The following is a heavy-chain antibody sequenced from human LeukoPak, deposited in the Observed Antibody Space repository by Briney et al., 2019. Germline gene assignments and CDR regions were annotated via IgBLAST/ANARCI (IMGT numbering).Heavy chain of an antibody. D-gene: IGHD3-16*01. CDR2: IYSGDNT. J-gene: IGHJ4*02. V-gene: IGHV3-66*02. CDR3: AGRRVLDASFDY. CDR1: GFTVSNNY. Sequence: GGSLRLSXAASGFTVSNNYMSWVRQTPGKGLEWVSVIYSGDNTYYVESVKGRFTISRDNSKNTLFLQMNRLRAEDTAVYYCAGRRVLDASFDYWGQGTLVTVSS.